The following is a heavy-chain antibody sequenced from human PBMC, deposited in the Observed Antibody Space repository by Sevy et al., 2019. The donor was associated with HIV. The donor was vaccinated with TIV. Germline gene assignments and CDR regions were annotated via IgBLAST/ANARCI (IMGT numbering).Heavy chain of an antibody. CDR2: TWNDGSNK. J-gene: IGHJ4*02. CDR1: GFTFSNYG. D-gene: IGHD3-22*01. CDR3: ARGGDFNDRSAKRDFDY. Sequence: GGSLRLSCAASGFTFSNYGMHWVRRAPGKGLEWVAGTWNDGSNKYYADSVKGRFTISRDNSKNTLYLQMNSLRVEDTAVYFCARGGDFNDRSAKRDFDYWGQGTLVTVSS. V-gene: IGHV3-33*01.